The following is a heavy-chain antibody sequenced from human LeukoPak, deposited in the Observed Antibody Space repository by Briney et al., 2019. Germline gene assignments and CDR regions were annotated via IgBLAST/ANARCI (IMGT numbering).Heavy chain of an antibody. CDR2: INPRGGST. D-gene: IGHD3-22*01. J-gene: IGHJ4*02. CDR1: GYTFTSYY. Sequence: ASVQVSCKASGYTFTSYYMHWVRQAAAQGVEWMGIINPRGGSTSYAQKFQGRVTMTRDMSTSTVYMGLSSRRAEYTAVYCCASSDLNYDSSGYFDYWGKGTLVTVSS. V-gene: IGHV1-46*01. CDR3: ASSDLNYDSSGYFDY.